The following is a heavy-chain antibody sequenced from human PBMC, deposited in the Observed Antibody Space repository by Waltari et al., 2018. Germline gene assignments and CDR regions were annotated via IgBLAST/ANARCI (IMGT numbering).Heavy chain of an antibody. Sequence: EVQLLESGGGLVQPGGSLRLSCAASGFTFSSYAMSWVRQAPGKGLEWVSVIYCGGSSTYYADSVKGRFTISRDNSKNTLYLQMNSLRAEDTAVYYCASGIAARPYYYYMDVWGKGTTVTVSS. CDR1: GFTFSSYA. CDR3: ASGIAARPYYYYMDV. V-gene: IGHV3-23*03. D-gene: IGHD6-6*01. J-gene: IGHJ6*03. CDR2: IYCGGSST.